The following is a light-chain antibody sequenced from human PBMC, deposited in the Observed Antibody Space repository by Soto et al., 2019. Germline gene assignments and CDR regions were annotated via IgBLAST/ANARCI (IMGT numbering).Light chain of an antibody. CDR1: QSVDSSY. Sequence: ENVLTQSPGTLSLSPGERVTLSCRASQSVDSSYLAWYQQKPGQAPRLLIYGTSSRATGIPDRFSGSGSGTDFSLTINKLEPEDFAVYYCQHYGSSIYTFGQGTKLEIK. V-gene: IGKV3-20*01. CDR3: QHYGSSIYT. CDR2: GTS. J-gene: IGKJ2*01.